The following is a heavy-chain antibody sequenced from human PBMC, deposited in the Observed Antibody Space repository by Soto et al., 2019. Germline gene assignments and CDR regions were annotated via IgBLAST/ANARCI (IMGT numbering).Heavy chain of an antibody. CDR1: GFTFSSYA. CDR2: ISGSGGST. V-gene: IGHV3-23*01. J-gene: IGHJ4*02. D-gene: IGHD4-17*01. CDR3: AKVPRDLRSLHWRGPFDY. Sequence: EVQLLESGGGLVQPGGSLRLSCAASGFTFSSYAMSWVRQAPGKGLEWVSAISGSGGSTYYADSVKGRFTISRDNSKNTLYLQMTSLRSEDTAVYYCAKVPRDLRSLHWRGPFDYWGQGTLVTVSS.